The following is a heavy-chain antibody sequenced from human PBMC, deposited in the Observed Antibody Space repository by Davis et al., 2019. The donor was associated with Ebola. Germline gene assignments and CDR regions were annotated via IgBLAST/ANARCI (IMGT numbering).Heavy chain of an antibody. D-gene: IGHD3-10*01. CDR1: GFSFSGYW. CDR3: ARFGLNGMDV. Sequence: HTGGSLRLSCATSGFSFSGYWMHWVRQGPGKRLVWVSCIDSDGSSTTYADSVKGRFTISRDNAKNTVYLQMNSLRAEDTAVYYCARFGLNGMDVWGQGTTVTVSS. V-gene: IGHV3-74*01. J-gene: IGHJ6*02. CDR2: IDSDGSST.